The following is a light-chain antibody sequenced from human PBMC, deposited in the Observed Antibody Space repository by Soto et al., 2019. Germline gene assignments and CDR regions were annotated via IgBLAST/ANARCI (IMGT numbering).Light chain of an antibody. CDR2: EVS. Sequence: QSVLAQPPSASGSPGQSVTISSTGTSSDVGGYNYVSWYQQHPGKAPKLMIYEVSKRPSGVPDRFSGSKSGNTVSLTVSGLQAEDEADYYCSSYAGGNSFFGTGTKVTV. J-gene: IGLJ1*01. CDR3: SSYAGGNSF. CDR1: SSDVGGYNY. V-gene: IGLV2-8*01.